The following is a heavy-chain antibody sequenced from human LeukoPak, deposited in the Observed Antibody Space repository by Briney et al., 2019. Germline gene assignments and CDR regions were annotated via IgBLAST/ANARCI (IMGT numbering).Heavy chain of an antibody. CDR1: GFTFSSYA. V-gene: IGHV3-23*01. D-gene: IGHD6-13*01. CDR3: PKASHSSSWSPFDY. CDR2: ISGSGGST. Sequence: GGSLRLSCAASGFTFSSYAMNWVRQAPRKGLEWVAVISGSGGSTYYADSVKGRFTISRDNSKNTLYLQMDSLRAEDTVAYYCPKASHSSSWSPFDYWGQGTLVTVSS. J-gene: IGHJ4*02.